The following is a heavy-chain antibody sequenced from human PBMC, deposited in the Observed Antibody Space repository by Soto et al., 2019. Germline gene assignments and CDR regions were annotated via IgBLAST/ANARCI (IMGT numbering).Heavy chain of an antibody. D-gene: IGHD4-17*01. CDR2: INHSGST. CDR1: GGSFSGYY. CDR3: VACDYGDYRRC. Sequence: KTSETLSLTCAVYGGSFSGYYCSWVRQSPRKGLEWIGEINHSGSTNYNPSLKSRLTISVDTSKNQFSLKLSSVTAADTALYYCVACDYGDYRRCWGQGSMFTVCS. J-gene: IGHJ1*01. V-gene: IGHV4-34*01.